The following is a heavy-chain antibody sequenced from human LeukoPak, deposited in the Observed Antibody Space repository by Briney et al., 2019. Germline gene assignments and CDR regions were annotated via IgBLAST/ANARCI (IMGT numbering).Heavy chain of an antibody. CDR1: GFAFGSYW. D-gene: IGHD5-24*01. J-gene: IGHJ4*02. CDR3: VRDGDDFNFDY. V-gene: IGHV3-74*01. Sequence: GGSLRLSCAASGFAFGSYWMHWVRHAPGKGLEWVSRVIRDGSFTNYADSVKGRFTISRDNAKNTLYLQMSSLRAEDTAVYFCVRDGDDFNFDYWGQGSLVTVSS. CDR2: VIRDGSFT.